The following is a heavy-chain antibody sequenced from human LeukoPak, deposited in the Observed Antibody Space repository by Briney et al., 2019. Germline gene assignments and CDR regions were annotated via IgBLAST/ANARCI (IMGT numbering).Heavy chain of an antibody. CDR1: GGSISGSIYY. J-gene: IGHJ4*02. CDR2: IYYSGST. Sequence: SETLSLTGTVSGGSISGSIYYWGWIRQPPGKGLEWIGSIYYSGSTYYNPSLKSRVTVSLDTSKNQFSLKLSSVTAADTAVYYCARGSYDVLTGYSTFGEYWGQGTLLTVSS. CDR3: ARGSYDVLTGYSTFGEY. D-gene: IGHD3-9*01. V-gene: IGHV4-39*01.